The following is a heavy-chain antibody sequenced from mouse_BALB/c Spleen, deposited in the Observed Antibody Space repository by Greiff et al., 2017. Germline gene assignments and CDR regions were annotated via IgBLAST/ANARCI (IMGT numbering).Heavy chain of an antibody. J-gene: IGHJ1*01. Sequence: QVQLQQSGPELVKPGASVKISCKASGYAFSSSWMNWVKQRPGQGLEWIGRIYPGDGDTNYNGKFKGKATLTADKSSSTAYMQLSSLTSVDSAVYFCARDGNYVGFDVWGAGTTVTVSS. CDR1: GYAFSSSW. CDR2: IYPGDGDT. D-gene: IGHD2-1*01. V-gene: IGHV1-82*01. CDR3: ARDGNYVGFDV.